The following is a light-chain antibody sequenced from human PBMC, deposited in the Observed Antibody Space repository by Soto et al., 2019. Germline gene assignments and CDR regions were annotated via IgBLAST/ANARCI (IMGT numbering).Light chain of an antibody. CDR1: QSISNC. CDR2: KAS. V-gene: IGKV1-5*03. Sequence: DIQMTQPPSTLSASVGDRVTITCRASQSISNCLAWYQQKPGKAHKLLIYKASTLESGVPSRFSGTGSGTEFTLTISSLQPDDFATYFCHQFSFSHNFGGGTPVEIK. CDR3: HQFSFSHN. J-gene: IGKJ4*01.